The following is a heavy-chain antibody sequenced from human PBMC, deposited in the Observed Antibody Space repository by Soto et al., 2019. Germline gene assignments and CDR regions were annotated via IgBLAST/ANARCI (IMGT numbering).Heavy chain of an antibody. CDR1: GGTFSSYA. CDR3: ARDRSQEQLEPPDYYYYGMDV. Sequence: SVKVSCKASGGTFSSYAISWVRQAPGQGLEWMGGIIPIFGTANYAQKFQGRVTITADKSTSTAYMELSSLRSEDTAVYYCARDRSQEQLEPPDYYYYGMDVWGQGTTVTVSS. CDR2: IIPIFGTA. D-gene: IGHD6-13*01. V-gene: IGHV1-69*06. J-gene: IGHJ6*02.